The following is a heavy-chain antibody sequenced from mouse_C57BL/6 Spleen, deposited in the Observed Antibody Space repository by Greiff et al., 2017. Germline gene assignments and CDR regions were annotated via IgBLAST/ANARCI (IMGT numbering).Heavy chain of an antibody. Sequence: EVKLMASGPGLVKPSQSLSLTCSVTGYSITSGYYWNWIRQFPGNKLEWMGYISYDGSNNYNPSLKNRISITRDTSKNQFFLKLNSVTTEDTATYYCARDRYYVDYWGQGTTLTVSS. CDR2: ISYDGSN. J-gene: IGHJ2*01. V-gene: IGHV3-6*01. CDR1: GYSITSGYY. CDR3: ARDRYYVDY.